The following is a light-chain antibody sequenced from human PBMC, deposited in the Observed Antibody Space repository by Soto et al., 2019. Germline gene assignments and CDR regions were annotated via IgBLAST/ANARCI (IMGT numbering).Light chain of an antibody. CDR2: AAS. CDR3: QQYGSSPRT. CDR1: QSISSSY. J-gene: IGKJ1*01. V-gene: IGKV3-20*01. Sequence: EIVLTQSPGTLSLSPGERATLSCRTSQSISSSYLAWYQQKPGHAPRLLIYAASTRATGIPDRFSGSGSGPDFTLTISRLEPEDFAVYYCQQYGSSPRTFGQGTKVEIK.